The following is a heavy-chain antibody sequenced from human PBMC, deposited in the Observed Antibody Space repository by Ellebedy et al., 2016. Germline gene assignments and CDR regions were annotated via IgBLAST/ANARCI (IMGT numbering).Heavy chain of an antibody. J-gene: IGHJ4*02. D-gene: IGHD3-10*01. CDR2: ISWNSAAI. Sequence: GGSLRLXXATSGFTFDDYALHWVRQVPGKGLEWVLGISWNSAAIGYGEAVKGRFTISRDSAKNYLYLQMNSLRVEDTALYFCAKGTMDYLHHWGQGTLVTVSS. V-gene: IGHV3-9*01. CDR1: GFTFDDYA. CDR3: AKGTMDYLHH.